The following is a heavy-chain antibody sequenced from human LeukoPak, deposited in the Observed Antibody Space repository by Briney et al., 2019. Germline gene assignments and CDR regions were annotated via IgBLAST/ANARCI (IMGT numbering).Heavy chain of an antibody. CDR1: GYTFTGYG. D-gene: IGHD3-3*01. Sequence: GASVKVSCKASGYTFTGYGISWVRQAPGQGLEWMGWISAYNGNTNYAQKLQGRVTMTTDTSTSTAYMELRSLRSDDTAMYYCARKGGHYDFWSGYYTYNWFDPWGQGTLVTVSS. V-gene: IGHV1-18*01. CDR2: ISAYNGNT. CDR3: ARKGGHYDFWSGYYTYNWFDP. J-gene: IGHJ5*02.